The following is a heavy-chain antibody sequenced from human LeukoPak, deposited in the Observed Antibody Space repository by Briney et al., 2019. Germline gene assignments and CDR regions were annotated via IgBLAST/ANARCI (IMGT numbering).Heavy chain of an antibody. Sequence: PGGSLRLSCAASGFTFSSYAMCWVRQAPGKGLEWVSAISGSGGSTYYADSVKGRFSISRDNSKNTLYLQMNSLRAEDTAVYYCAKDIGDYYDSSGYMEGGYWGQGTLVTVSS. V-gene: IGHV3-23*01. CDR1: GFTFSSYA. D-gene: IGHD3-22*01. CDR2: ISGSGGST. J-gene: IGHJ4*02. CDR3: AKDIGDYYDSSGYMEGGY.